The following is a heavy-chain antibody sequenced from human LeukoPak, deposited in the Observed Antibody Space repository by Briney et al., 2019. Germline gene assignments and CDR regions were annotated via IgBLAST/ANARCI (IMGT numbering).Heavy chain of an antibody. V-gene: IGHV4-59*08. CDR1: GGSITNYY. CDR3: ARQNPAAAGQGLDY. D-gene: IGHD6-13*01. J-gene: IGHJ4*02. Sequence: PSGTLSLTCSVSGGSITNYYWSWIRQPPGKGLEWIGYIHYSGVTNYNPSLKSRVTISVDTSKNQFSLNLSSVTATDTAVYYCARQNPAAAGQGLDYWGQGALVTVSS. CDR2: IHYSGVT.